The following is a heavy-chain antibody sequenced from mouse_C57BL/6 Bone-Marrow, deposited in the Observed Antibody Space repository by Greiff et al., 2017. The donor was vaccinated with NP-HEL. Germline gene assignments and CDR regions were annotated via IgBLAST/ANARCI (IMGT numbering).Heavy chain of an antibody. Sequence: EVKLEESGEGLVKPGGSLKLSCAASGFTFSSYAMSWVRQTPEKRLEWVAYISSGGDYIYYADTVKGRFTISRDNARNTLYLQMSSLKSEDTAMYYCTRDRYGNFLFFDYWGQGTTLTVSS. CDR2: ISSGGDYI. CDR3: TRDRYGNFLFFDY. D-gene: IGHD2-1*01. J-gene: IGHJ2*01. CDR1: GFTFSSYA. V-gene: IGHV5-9-1*02.